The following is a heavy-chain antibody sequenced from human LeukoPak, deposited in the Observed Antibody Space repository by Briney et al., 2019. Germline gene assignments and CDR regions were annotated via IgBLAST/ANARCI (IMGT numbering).Heavy chain of an antibody. D-gene: IGHD3-10*01. CDR3: ALLWFGESNWFDP. CDR1: GVSISSSSYY. J-gene: IGHJ5*02. V-gene: IGHV4-39*01. CDR2: IYYSGST. Sequence: SETLSLTCTVSGVSISSSSYYWGWIRQPPGKGLEWMGNIYYSGSTYYNPSLKSRVTMSVDTSKNQFSLKLRSVTAADTAVYYCALLWFGESNWFDPWGQGTLVTVSS.